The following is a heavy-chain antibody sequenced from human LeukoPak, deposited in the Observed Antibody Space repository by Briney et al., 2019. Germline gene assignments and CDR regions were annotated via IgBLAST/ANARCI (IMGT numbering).Heavy chain of an antibody. V-gene: IGHV3-30*04. D-gene: IGHD4-17*01. J-gene: IGHJ4*02. CDR1: GFTFSSYA. CDR2: ISYDGSNK. CDR3: TRGRYYFDY. Sequence: LRLSCAASGFTFSSYAMHWVRQAPGKGLEWVAVISYDGSNKYYADSVKGRFTISRDNAKNTLYLQMNSLRAEDTAVYYCTRGRYYFDYWGQGALVTVSS.